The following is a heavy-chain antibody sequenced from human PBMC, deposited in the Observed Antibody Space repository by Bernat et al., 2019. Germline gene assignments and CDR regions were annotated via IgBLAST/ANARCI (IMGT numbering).Heavy chain of an antibody. J-gene: IGHJ4*02. V-gene: IGHV3-33*01. Sequence: QVQLVESGGGAVQPGRSLTLSCAASGFAFNNYGMHCVRQAPGRGLEWVAVIWSDGNNKYYADCVKGRFTISRDKSKNTLYLQMNSLRAEYTAIYHCARGLDYFAPYDWGQGTLVTVSS. CDR1: GFAFNNYG. CDR3: ARGLDYFAPYD. D-gene: IGHD2/OR15-2a*01. CDR2: IWSDGNNK.